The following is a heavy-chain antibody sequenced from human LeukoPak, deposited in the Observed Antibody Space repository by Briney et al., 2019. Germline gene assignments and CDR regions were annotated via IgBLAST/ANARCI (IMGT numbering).Heavy chain of an antibody. J-gene: IGHJ3*02. CDR3: AKDPRWFSSGGAFDI. V-gene: IGHV3-30*02. CDR2: IRYDGSNK. D-gene: IGHD3-10*01. Sequence: GGSLRLSCAASGFTFSSYGMHWVRQAPGKGLEWVAFIRYDGSNKYYADSVKGRFTISRDNSKNTLYLQMNSLRAEDTAVYYCAKDPRWFSSGGAFDIWGQGTMVTVSS. CDR1: GFTFSSYG.